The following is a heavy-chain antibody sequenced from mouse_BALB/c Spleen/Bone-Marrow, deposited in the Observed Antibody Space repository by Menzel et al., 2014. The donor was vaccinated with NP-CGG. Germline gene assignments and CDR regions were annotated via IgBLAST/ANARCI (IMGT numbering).Heavy chain of an antibody. D-gene: IGHD1-1*02. V-gene: IGHV14-3*02. CDR3: ARYGY. CDR1: GLNIKDTY. CDR2: IDAANGNS. J-gene: IGHJ4*01. Sequence: DVKLAESGAELVKPGASVKLTCTGSGLNIKDTYMHWVKQRPEQGLEWIGRIDAANGNSKYDPKFQGKATITADTSSNTGYLQLSSLTSEDTAVYYCARYGYWGQGTSVTVSS.